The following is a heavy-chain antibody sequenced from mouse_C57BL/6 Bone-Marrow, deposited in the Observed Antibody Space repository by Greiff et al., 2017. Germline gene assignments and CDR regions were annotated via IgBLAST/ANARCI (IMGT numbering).Heavy chain of an antibody. CDR2: IDPSDSYT. J-gene: IGHJ2*01. CDR3: ARPTTVVAGDY. V-gene: IGHV1-69*01. Sequence: VQLQQPGAELVMPGASVKMSCKASGYTFTSYWMHWVKQRPGQGLEWIGVIDPSDSYTNYNQKFKGKSTLTVDKSSSTAYMHLSSLTSGDSAVYCCARPTTVVAGDYWGQGTTLTVSS. D-gene: IGHD1-1*01. CDR1: GYTFTSYW.